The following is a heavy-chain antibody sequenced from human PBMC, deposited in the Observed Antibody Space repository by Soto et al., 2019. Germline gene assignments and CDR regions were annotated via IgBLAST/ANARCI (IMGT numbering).Heavy chain of an antibody. Sequence: KASETLSLTGTVSDVSISSTDWWWSWVRQPPGKGLEWIGEIYLHGTTKYSPSLESRVTVSADTSNNQFSLRLSSVTAADTAVYYCARGHTYMWQYWGQGILVTVSS. J-gene: IGHJ4*02. CDR3: ARGHTYMWQY. V-gene: IGHV4-4*02. CDR1: DVSISSTDW. CDR2: IYLHGTT. D-gene: IGHD1-20*01.